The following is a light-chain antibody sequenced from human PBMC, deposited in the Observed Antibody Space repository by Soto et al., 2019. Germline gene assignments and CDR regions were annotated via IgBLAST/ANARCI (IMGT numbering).Light chain of an antibody. CDR2: SNN. CDR3: AAWDDSLSGDV. J-gene: IGLJ1*01. V-gene: IGLV1-44*01. CDR1: SSNIGSNT. Sequence: QLVLTQPPSASGTPGQRVTISCSGSSSNIGSNTVNWYQQLPGTAPKLLIYSNNQRPSGVPDRFSGSKSGTSASLAISGLQSEDEADYYCAAWDDSLSGDVFGPGTKLTVL.